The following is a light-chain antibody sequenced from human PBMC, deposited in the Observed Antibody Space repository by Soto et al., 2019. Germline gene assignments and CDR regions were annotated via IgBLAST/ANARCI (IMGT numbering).Light chain of an antibody. V-gene: IGKV1-39*01. CDR3: QQSYRAVT. CDR1: QSVSSY. J-gene: IGKJ5*01. CDR2: AAS. Sequence: IQLTQTQSSLSAHAGDRISITCRESQSVSSYLNWYQQKPGKAPRLLIYAASHLQTGVPSRFRGTGSATHFTLTISSLQPEDFATYYCQQSYRAVTSAQGTRLEI.